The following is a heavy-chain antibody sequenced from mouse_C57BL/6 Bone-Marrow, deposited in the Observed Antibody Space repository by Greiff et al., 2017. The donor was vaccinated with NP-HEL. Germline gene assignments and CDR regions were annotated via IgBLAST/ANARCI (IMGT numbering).Heavy chain of an antibody. D-gene: IGHD1-1*02. Sequence: VQLQESGAELARPGASVKLSCKASGYTFTSYGISWVKQRTGQGLEWIGEIYPRSGNTYYNEKFKGKATLTADKSSSTAYMELRSLTSEDSAVYFCARKLSGYFDYWGQGTTLTVSS. V-gene: IGHV1-81*01. CDR3: ARKLSGYFDY. CDR1: GYTFTSYG. CDR2: IYPRSGNT. J-gene: IGHJ2*01.